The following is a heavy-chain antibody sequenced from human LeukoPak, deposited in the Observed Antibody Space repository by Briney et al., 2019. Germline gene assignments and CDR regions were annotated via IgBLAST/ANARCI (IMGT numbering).Heavy chain of an antibody. CDR2: INHSGST. J-gene: IGHJ6*04. V-gene: IGHV4-34*01. CDR1: GGSFSGYY. Sequence: SETLSLTCAVYGGSFSGYYWSWIRQPPGKGLEWIGEINHSGSTNYNPSLKSRVTISVDTSKNQFSLKLSSVTAADTAVYYCARGSGKYGMDAWGKGTTVTVSS. CDR3: ARGSGKYGMDA. D-gene: IGHD3-10*01.